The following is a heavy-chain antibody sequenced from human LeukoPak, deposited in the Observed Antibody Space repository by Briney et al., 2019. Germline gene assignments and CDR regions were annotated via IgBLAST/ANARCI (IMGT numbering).Heavy chain of an antibody. CDR1: GLAFSAYK. V-gene: IGHV3-74*01. CDR2: ISTDGYTT. CDR3: VVGGSPGY. D-gene: IGHD2-15*01. Sequence: GGSMRLSCAASGLAFSAYKMHWVRQAPRKGLVWVSRISTDGYTTDYADFAQGRFTASRDNTKNTWSLEMNSLRAEDTAVYYCVVGGSPGYWGQGTPVTVSS. J-gene: IGHJ4*02.